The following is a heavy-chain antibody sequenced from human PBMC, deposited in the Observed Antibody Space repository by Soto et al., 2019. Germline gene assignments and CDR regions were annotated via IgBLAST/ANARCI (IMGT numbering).Heavy chain of an antibody. CDR1: GFTFTTYW. D-gene: IGHD3-22*01. CDR3: ADSGSYTDV. Sequence: EVQLVESGGGLVQPGGSLRLSCAASGFTFTTYWMTWVRQAPGKGLEWVANIKQDGSEKYYVDSVKGRFTISRDNAKNSLYLQMNSLRAEDTAVCYCADSGSYTDVWGKGTTVIVSS. J-gene: IGHJ6*03. CDR2: IKQDGSEK. V-gene: IGHV3-7*01.